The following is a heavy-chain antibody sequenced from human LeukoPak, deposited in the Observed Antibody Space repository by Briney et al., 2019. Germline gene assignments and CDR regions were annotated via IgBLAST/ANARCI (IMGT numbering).Heavy chain of an antibody. Sequence: SETLSLTCTVSGGSISSSSYYWGWIRQPPGKGLEWIGSIYYSGSTYYNPSLKSRVTISVDTSKNQFSLKLSSVTAADTAVYYCARSLTMVRGVIREFSWFDPWGQGTLVTVSS. J-gene: IGHJ5*02. CDR2: IYYSGST. V-gene: IGHV4-39*07. CDR3: ARSLTMVRGVIREFSWFDP. CDR1: GGSISSSSYY. D-gene: IGHD3-10*01.